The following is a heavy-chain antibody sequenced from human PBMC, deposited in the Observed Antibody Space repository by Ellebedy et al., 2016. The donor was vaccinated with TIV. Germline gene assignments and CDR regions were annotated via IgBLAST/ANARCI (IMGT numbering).Heavy chain of an antibody. CDR2: IKGKADGGTT. D-gene: IGHD3-10*01. V-gene: IGHV3-15*01. CDR1: GIIFNDYQ. J-gene: IGHJ4*02. Sequence: GGSLRLSXVASGIIFNDYQMAWIRQAPGKGLEWVARIKGKADGGTTDYAAAVKGRFTISRDDSKSIAYLQMNSLKTEDTAIYYCTRDPANGSTDYWGQGTLVTVSS. CDR3: TRDPANGSTDY.